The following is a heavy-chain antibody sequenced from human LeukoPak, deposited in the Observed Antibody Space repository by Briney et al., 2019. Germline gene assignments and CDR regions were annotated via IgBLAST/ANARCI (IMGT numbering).Heavy chain of an antibody. CDR2: IRSKANSYAT. D-gene: IGHD2-2*01. V-gene: IGHV3-73*01. CDR1: GFTFSGSA. Sequence: PGGSLRLSCAASGFTFSGSAMHWVRQASGKGLEWVGRIRSKANSYATTYAASVKGRFTIFRDDSKNTAYLQMNSLKTEDTAVYYCTTDRSLKYYCSSTSCHPRDGDYFDYWGQGTLVTVSS. CDR3: TTDRSLKYYCSSTSCHPRDGDYFDY. J-gene: IGHJ4*02.